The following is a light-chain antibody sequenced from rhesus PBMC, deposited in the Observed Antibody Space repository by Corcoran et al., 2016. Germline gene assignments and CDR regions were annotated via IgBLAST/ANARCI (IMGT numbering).Light chain of an antibody. CDR2: SAY. Sequence: EIVMTQSPATLSLSPGETATLSCRASQSVGSYLAWYQQKPGPAPKLLVHSAYFRATGIPDRFSGRGARSECTLTSSSLEPEDVGVYYCQPYNDLLYSFGQGTKVEIK. J-gene: IGKJ2*01. V-gene: IGKV3-40*03. CDR3: QPYNDLLYS. CDR1: QSVGSY.